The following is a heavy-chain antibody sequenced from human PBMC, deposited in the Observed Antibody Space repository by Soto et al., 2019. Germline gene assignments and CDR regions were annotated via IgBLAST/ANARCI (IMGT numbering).Heavy chain of an antibody. Sequence: AVSGNTFSDYALHWVRQAPGKGLEWVAGIAKDVTNKKYGNSLKGRFTISRDNAKNSLFLQMDSLRAEDTAVYHCARDRGYDAHDYNYNVMDCRGHG. CDR3: ARDRGYDAHDYNYNVMDC. CDR1: GNTFSDYA. V-gene: IGHV3-30-3*01. D-gene: IGHD3-10*01. J-gene: IGHJ6*02. CDR2: IAKDVTNK.